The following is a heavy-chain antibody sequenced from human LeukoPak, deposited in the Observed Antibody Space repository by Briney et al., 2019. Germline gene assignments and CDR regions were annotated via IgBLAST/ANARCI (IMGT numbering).Heavy chain of an antibody. V-gene: IGHV3-21*01. CDR1: GFTFSSYS. Sequence: PGGSLRLSCAASGFTFSSYSMNWVRQAPGKGLEWVSSISSSSSYIYYADSVKGRFTISRDNAKNSLYLQMNSLRAEDTAVYYCANLRFLEWLPRGVVVPYYYYGMDVWGQGTTVTVSS. J-gene: IGHJ6*02. CDR2: ISSSSSYI. CDR3: ANLRFLEWLPRGVVVPYYYYGMDV. D-gene: IGHD3-3*01.